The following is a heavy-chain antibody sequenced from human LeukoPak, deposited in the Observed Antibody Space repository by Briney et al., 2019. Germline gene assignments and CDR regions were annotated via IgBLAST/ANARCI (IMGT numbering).Heavy chain of an antibody. D-gene: IGHD5-18*01. V-gene: IGHV3-11*01. CDR1: GFTFSDYY. CDR2: ISSSGSTI. J-gene: IGHJ4*02. CDR3: ARSRDTAMVMKVY. Sequence: PGGSLRLSCAASGFTFSDYYMSWIRQAPGKGLEWVSYISSSGSTIYYADSVKGRFTISRDNAKNSLYLQMNSLRAEDTAVYYCARSRDTAMVMKVYWGQGTLVTVSS.